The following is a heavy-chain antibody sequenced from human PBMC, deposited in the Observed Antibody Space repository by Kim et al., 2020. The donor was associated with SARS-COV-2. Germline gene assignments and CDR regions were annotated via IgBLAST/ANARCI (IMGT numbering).Heavy chain of an antibody. CDR3: ARAGYSSSSSYYHYGMDV. J-gene: IGHJ6*01. CDR1: GGTFSNYA. D-gene: IGHD6-13*01. V-gene: IGHV1-69*13. Sequence: SVKVSCKASGGTFSNYAISWVRQAPGQGLEWMGGIIPIFGTARYAQKFQGRVTITAVESTSTAYMELSSPRSEDTAVYYCARAGYSSSSSYYHYGMDVWGQGTTVTVSS. CDR2: IIPIFGTA.